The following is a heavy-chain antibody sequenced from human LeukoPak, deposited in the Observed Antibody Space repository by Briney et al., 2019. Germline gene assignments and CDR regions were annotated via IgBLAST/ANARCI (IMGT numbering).Heavy chain of an antibody. CDR1: GGTFSSYA. CDR3: ARDSQGFGGYNHYFDY. J-gene: IGHJ4*02. Sequence: SVKVSRKASGGTFSSYAISWVRQAPGQGLEWMGGIIPIFGTANYAQKFQGRVTITADESTSAAYMELSSLRSEDTAVYYCARDSQGFGGYNHYFDYWGQGTLVTVSS. CDR2: IIPIFGTA. D-gene: IGHD3-10*01. V-gene: IGHV1-69*01.